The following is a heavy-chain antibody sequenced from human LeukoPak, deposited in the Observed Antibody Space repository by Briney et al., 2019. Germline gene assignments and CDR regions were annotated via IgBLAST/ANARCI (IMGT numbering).Heavy chain of an antibody. V-gene: IGHV3-23*01. CDR2: ISGSGGRT. D-gene: IGHD6-19*01. Sequence: PGGSLRLSCAASGFTFISYAMSWVRQAPGKGLEWVSSISGSGGRTSYADSVQGRFTISRDNSRNTLYLELNSLRAEDAAVYFCAMAVIGSGWTPDYWGQGTLVTVS. J-gene: IGHJ4*02. CDR1: GFTFISYA. CDR3: AMAVIGSGWTPDY.